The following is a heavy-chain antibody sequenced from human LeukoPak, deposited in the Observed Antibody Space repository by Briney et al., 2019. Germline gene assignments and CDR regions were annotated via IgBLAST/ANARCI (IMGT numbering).Heavy chain of an antibody. CDR2: IIPIFGTA. D-gene: IGHD1-26*01. V-gene: IGHV1-69*05. CDR1: GGTFSSYA. CDR3: ARGWEQGVYYYYYMDV. Sequence: SVKVSCKASGGTFSSYAISWVRQAPGQGLEWMGGIIPIFGTANYAQKFQGRVTITTDESTSTAYMELSSLRSENTAVYYCARGWEQGVYYYYYMDVWGKGTTVTVSS. J-gene: IGHJ6*03.